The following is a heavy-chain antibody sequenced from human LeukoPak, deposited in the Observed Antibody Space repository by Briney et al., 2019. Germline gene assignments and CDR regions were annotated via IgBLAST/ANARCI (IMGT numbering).Heavy chain of an antibody. CDR3: ARAYYHDTSSYQGFDF. CDR1: GYTFTSYG. Sequence: GASVKVSCKASGYTFTSYGFTWVRQAPGQGLEWMGWISAYNGNTDYEKKLQGRVTMTTDTSTSTAYMELRSLRSDDTAVYFCARAYYHDTSSYQGFDFWGQGTLVTVSS. D-gene: IGHD3-22*01. CDR2: ISAYNGNT. V-gene: IGHV1-18*01. J-gene: IGHJ4*02.